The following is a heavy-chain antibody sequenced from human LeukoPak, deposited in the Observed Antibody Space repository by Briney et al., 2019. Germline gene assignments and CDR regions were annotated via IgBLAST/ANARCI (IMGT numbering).Heavy chain of an antibody. V-gene: IGHV3-74*01. J-gene: IGHJ4*02. D-gene: IGHD4-17*01. CDR1: GFTFRSYW. Sequence: GGSLRLSCAASGFTFRSYWMHWVRQAPGKGLVWVSRINSDGSSTSYADTVKGRFTISRDNAKNTLYLQMNSLRAEDTAVYYCARLYGGYGDHYFDYWGQGALVTVSS. CDR3: ARLYGGYGDHYFDY. CDR2: INSDGSST.